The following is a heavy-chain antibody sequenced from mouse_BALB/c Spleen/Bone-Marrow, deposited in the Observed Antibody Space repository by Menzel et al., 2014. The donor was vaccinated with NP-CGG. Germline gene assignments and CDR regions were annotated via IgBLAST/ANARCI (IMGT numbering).Heavy chain of an antibody. V-gene: IGHV14-3*02. CDR3: ARWEYYAMDY. CDR2: IDPANGNT. D-gene: IGHD4-1*01. Sequence: EVKLLESGAELVEPGASVKLSCTAPGFNIKDTYMHWVKQRPEQGLEWIGRIDPANGNTKYDPKFQGKATITAGTSSNTAYLQLSSLTSEDTAVYYCARWEYYAMDYWGQGTSVTVSS. CDR1: GFNIKDTY. J-gene: IGHJ4*01.